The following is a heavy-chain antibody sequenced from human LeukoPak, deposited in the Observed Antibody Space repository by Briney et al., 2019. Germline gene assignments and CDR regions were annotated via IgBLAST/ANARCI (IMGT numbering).Heavy chain of an antibody. CDR2: IIPIFGTA. V-gene: IGHV1-69*05. D-gene: IGHD5-24*01. CDR3: ARIRDGYNDAYDI. CDR1: GGTFSSYS. J-gene: IGHJ3*02. Sequence: ASVKVSCKASGGTFSSYSISWVRQAPGQGLEWMGGIIPIFGTANYAQNFQGRVTMTRDTSTTTVYMELSSLRSEDTAIYYCARIRDGYNDAYDIWGQGTVVTVPS.